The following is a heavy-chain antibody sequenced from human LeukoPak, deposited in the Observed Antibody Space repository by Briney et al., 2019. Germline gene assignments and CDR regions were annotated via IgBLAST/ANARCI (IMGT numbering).Heavy chain of an antibody. Sequence: SETLSLTCTVSGSSISSYYWSWIRQPPGKGLEWVGYIYDSGSSNYNPSLKSRVTISLDTSKNQFSLKLSSVTAADTAAYYCARGGTYYPPVLFDYWGQGALVTVSS. J-gene: IGHJ4*02. CDR1: GSSISSYY. V-gene: IGHV4-59*08. D-gene: IGHD1-26*01. CDR2: IYDSGSS. CDR3: ARGGTYYPPVLFDY.